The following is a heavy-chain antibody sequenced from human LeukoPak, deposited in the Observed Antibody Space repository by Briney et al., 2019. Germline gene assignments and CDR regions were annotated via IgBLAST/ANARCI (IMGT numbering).Heavy chain of an antibody. D-gene: IGHD6-13*01. CDR3: ARGTSPSSSWYHYFDY. J-gene: IGHJ4*02. V-gene: IGHV1-69*13. CDR2: IIPIFGTA. CDR1: GGTFSSYA. Sequence: ASVKVSCKASGGTFSSYAISWVRQAPGQGLEWMGGIIPIFGTANYAQKFQGRVTITADESTSTAYMELSSLRSEDTAVYYCARGTSPSSSWYHYFDYWGQGTLVTVSS.